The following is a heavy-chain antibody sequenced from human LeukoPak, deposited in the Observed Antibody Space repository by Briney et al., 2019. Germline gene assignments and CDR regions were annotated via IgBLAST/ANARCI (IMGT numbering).Heavy chain of an antibody. CDR2: ISSSSSYI. D-gene: IGHD2-15*01. V-gene: IGHV3-21*01. Sequence: GGSLRLSCAASGFTFSSYSMNWVRQAPGKGLEWVSSISSSSSYIYYADSVKGRFTISRDNAKNSLYLQMNSLRAEDTAVYYCARDLGYCSGGSCYADAFDIWGQGTMVTVSS. J-gene: IGHJ3*02. CDR1: GFTFSSYS. CDR3: ARDLGYCSGGSCYADAFDI.